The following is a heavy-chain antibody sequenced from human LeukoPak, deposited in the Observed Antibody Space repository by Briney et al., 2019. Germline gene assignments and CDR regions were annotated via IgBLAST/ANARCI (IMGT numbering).Heavy chain of an antibody. CDR3: ASSWAYCGGDCHNEGGAFAI. J-gene: IGHJ3*02. D-gene: IGHD2-21*02. CDR2: ISWNSGSI. Sequence: GGSLRLSCAASGFTFDDYAMHWVRQAPGKGLEWVSGISWNSGSIGYADPVKGRFTISRDNAWNSLYLQMNSLRAEDTSVYYCASSWAYCGGDCHNEGGAFAIWGQGTMVTVYS. CDR1: GFTFDDYA. V-gene: IGHV3-9*01.